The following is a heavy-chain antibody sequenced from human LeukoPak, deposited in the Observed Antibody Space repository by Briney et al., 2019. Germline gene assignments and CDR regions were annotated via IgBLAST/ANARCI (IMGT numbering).Heavy chain of an antibody. Sequence: GGSLRLSCAASGFTLGTYWMSWVRQAPGKGLEWVANIKEDGSERYHVDSEKGRFTISRDNAKNSLYLQMNSLRAEDTAVYYCVRGYDSTGYYGDDFWGQGTLVTVSS. CDR3: VRGYDSTGYYGDDF. CDR1: GFTLGTYW. J-gene: IGHJ4*02. V-gene: IGHV3-7*04. D-gene: IGHD3-22*01. CDR2: IKEDGSER.